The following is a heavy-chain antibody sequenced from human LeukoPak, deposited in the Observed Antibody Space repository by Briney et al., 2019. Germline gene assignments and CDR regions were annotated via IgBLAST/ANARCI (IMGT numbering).Heavy chain of an antibody. Sequence: ASVKVSCKASGYTFTSYGISWVRQAPGQGLGWTGWITAYNGNTNYAQKLQGRVTITTDTSTSTAYMELRSLRSDATAVYYCARDLRDYDFWTGSEYFQHWGQGTLVTVSS. D-gene: IGHD3-3*01. J-gene: IGHJ1*01. CDR2: ITAYNGNT. CDR1: GYTFTSYG. CDR3: ARDLRDYDFWTGSEYFQH. V-gene: IGHV1-18*01.